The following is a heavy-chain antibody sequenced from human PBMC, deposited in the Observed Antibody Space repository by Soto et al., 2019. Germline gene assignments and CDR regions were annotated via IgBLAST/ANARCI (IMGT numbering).Heavy chain of an antibody. CDR3: ARVGYYDGSGYNTSNI. D-gene: IGHD3-22*01. CDR1: GGSISSGGYY. J-gene: IGHJ3*02. Sequence: TSETLSLTCTESGGSISSGGYYWSWIRQHPGKGLEWIGYIYYSGSTYYNPSLKSRVTISVDTSKNQFSLKLSSVTAADTAVYYFARVGYYDGSGYNTSNIWGQGTMVTASS. V-gene: IGHV4-31*03. CDR2: IYYSGST.